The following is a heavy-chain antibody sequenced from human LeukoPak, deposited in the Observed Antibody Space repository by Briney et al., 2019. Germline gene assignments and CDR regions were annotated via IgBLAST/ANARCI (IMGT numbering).Heavy chain of an antibody. Sequence: GGSLGLSCATSGFTFSGFGMNWVRQAPGKGLDWVAYINYSGREIYYADSVEGRFTISRDSAKGSLYLQMNSLRDDDTAVYYCARVGRGLFSMDVWGQGTTVTASS. CDR1: GFTFSGFG. J-gene: IGHJ6*02. V-gene: IGHV3-48*02. CDR3: ARVGRGLFSMDV. CDR2: INYSGREI. D-gene: IGHD3-10*01.